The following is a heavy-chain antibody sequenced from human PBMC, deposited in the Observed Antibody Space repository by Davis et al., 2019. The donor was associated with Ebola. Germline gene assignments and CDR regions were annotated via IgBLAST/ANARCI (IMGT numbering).Heavy chain of an antibody. D-gene: IGHD2-15*01. CDR2: IYNSGST. CDR3: ASLLGYCSGGTCYGG. CDR1: GGPIRSHY. V-gene: IGHV4-59*08. Sequence: MPSETLSLTCTVSGGPIRSHYWSWIRQPPGKGLEWIGYIYNSGSTNYNPSLKSRVTMSLDTSKNQFSLKLSSVTAADTAVYYCASLLGYCSGGTCYGGWGQGTLVTVSS. J-gene: IGHJ4*02.